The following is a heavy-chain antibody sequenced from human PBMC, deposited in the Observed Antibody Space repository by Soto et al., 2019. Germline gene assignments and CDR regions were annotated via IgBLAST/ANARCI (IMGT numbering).Heavy chain of an antibody. CDR3: ASFVEIAAASYTGPQFFAY. CDR1: GGSLNSYA. CDR2: IIPIFGTA. J-gene: IGHJ4*02. Sequence: CEACGGSLNSYAISWSRQAPGQGLEWMGGIIPIFGTANYAQKFQGRVTITADESTSTAYMELSSLRSEDTAVYYCASFVEIAAASYTGPQFFAYWGQGTLVTVSS. V-gene: IGHV1-69*01. D-gene: IGHD6-13*01.